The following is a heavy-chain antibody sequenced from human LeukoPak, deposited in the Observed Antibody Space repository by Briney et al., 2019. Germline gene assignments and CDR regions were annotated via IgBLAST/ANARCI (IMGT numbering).Heavy chain of an antibody. CDR3: AKEPYCSSTSCIGEYFQR. D-gene: IGHD2-2*01. CDR2: ISYDGSNK. J-gene: IGHJ1*01. CDR1: GFTFSSYG. V-gene: IGHV3-30*18. Sequence: PGRSLRLSCAASGFTFSSYGMHWVRQAPGKGLGWVAVISYDGSNKYYADSVKGRFTISRDNSKNTLYLKMNSLRAEDTAVYYCAKEPYCSSTSCIGEYFQRWGQGTVVTVSS.